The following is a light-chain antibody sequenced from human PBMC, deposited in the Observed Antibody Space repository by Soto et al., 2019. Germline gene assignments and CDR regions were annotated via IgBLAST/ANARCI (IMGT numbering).Light chain of an antibody. CDR1: NIGSKS. V-gene: IGLV3-21*02. Sequence: SYELSQPASVSVAPGQTARITCGGNNIGSKSVHWYQQKPGQAPVLVVYDDTDRPSGIPERFSGSNSGNTATLTISRVEGGDEADFYCQVWDTSSDQYVFGTGTKVTVL. J-gene: IGLJ1*01. CDR2: DDT. CDR3: QVWDTSSDQYV.